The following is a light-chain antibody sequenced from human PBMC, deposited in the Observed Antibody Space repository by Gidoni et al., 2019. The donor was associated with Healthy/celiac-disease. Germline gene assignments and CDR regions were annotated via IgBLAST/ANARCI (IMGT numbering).Light chain of an antibody. Sequence: SYVLTQPPSVSVAPGKTARITWGGNNIGSKSVHWYQQKPGQATVLVIYYDSDRPSGIPERFSGSNSGNTATLTISRVEAGDEADYYCQVWDSSSDHWVFGGGTKLTVL. CDR2: YDS. CDR1: NIGSKS. CDR3: QVWDSSSDHWV. J-gene: IGLJ3*02. V-gene: IGLV3-21*04.